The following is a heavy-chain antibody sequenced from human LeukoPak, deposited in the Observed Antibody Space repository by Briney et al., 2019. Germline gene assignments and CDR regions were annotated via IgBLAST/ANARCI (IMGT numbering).Heavy chain of an antibody. J-gene: IGHJ3*02. D-gene: IGHD3-22*01. Sequence: GGSLRLSCAASGFTFSSYDMHWVRQATGKGLEWVSAIGTAGDTYYPGSVKGRFTISRENARNSLYLQMNSLRAGDTAVYYCAREGTYDSKPGAFDIWVLGTMVTVSS. CDR2: IGTAGDT. V-gene: IGHV3-13*01. CDR1: GFTFSSYD. CDR3: AREGTYDSKPGAFDI.